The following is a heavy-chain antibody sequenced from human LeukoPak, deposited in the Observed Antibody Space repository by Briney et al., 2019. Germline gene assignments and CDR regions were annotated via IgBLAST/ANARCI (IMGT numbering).Heavy chain of an antibody. Sequence: GGSLRLSCAVSEFTFSSYAMSWVRQAPGKGLEWVSAISGSGGSTYYADSVKGRFTISRDNSKNTLYLQMNSLTAEDTAVYYCAKAMVRGYLDYFDYWGQGTLVTVSS. CDR1: EFTFSSYA. CDR2: ISGSGGST. J-gene: IGHJ4*02. V-gene: IGHV3-23*01. D-gene: IGHD3-10*01. CDR3: AKAMVRGYLDYFDY.